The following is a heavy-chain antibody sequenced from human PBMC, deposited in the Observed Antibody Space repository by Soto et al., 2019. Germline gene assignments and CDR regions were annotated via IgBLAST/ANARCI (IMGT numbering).Heavy chain of an antibody. CDR3: ARDGSGITGTSYYYYYGMDV. Sequence: SLRLSFADSGFTFSSYAMHWVLQAPCKVLEWVAVISYDGSNKYYADSVKVGFTISRDNYKNTLYLQMNSLRAEDTAVYYCARDGSGITGTSYYYYYGMDVWGQGTTVAVSS. J-gene: IGHJ6*02. CDR1: GFTFSSYA. D-gene: IGHD1-20*01. CDR2: ISYDGSNK. V-gene: IGHV3-30-3*01.